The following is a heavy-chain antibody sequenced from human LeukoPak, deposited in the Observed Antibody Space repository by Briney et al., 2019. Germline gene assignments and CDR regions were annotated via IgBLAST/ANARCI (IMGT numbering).Heavy chain of an antibody. Sequence: GGSLRLSCAASGFTFSDYYMSWIRQAPGKGLEWVSYISSSGSTIYYADSVKGRFTISRDNAKNSLYLQMNSLRAEDTAVYYCASAAGSSKVPDWFDPWGQGTLVIVSS. V-gene: IGHV3-11*01. J-gene: IGHJ5*02. CDR1: GFTFSDYY. D-gene: IGHD2-2*01. CDR3: ASAAGSSKVPDWFDP. CDR2: ISSSGSTI.